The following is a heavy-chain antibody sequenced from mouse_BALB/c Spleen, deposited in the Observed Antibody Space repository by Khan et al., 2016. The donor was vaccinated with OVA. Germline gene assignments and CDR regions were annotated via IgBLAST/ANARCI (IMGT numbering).Heavy chain of an antibody. J-gene: IGHJ1*01. CDR3: ASDTVVDVYWYFDV. CDR1: GFTFTDYY. D-gene: IGHD1-1*01. Sequence: EVELVESGGGLVQPGGSLRLSCATSGFTFTDYYMSWVRQPPGKSLEWLGFIRNKAKGYTTEYSAPVKGRFTISRDNSQNIVYLHMYTLRAAYSATYYCASDTVVDVYWYFDVWGAGTTVTVSS. CDR2: IRNKAKGYTT. V-gene: IGHV7-3*02.